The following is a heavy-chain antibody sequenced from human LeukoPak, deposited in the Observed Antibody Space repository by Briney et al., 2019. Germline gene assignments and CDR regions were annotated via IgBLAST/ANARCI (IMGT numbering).Heavy chain of an antibody. J-gene: IGHJ4*02. V-gene: IGHV3-30-3*02. CDR2: ISYDGSNK. Sequence: PGRSLRLSCAASGFTFSSYAMHWVRQAPGKGLEWVAVISYDGSNKYYADSVKGRFTISRDNSKNTLYLQMNSLRAEDTAVYYCAKRSNYYYGSGSYKDYWGQGTLVTVSS. CDR1: GFTFSSYA. D-gene: IGHD3-10*01. CDR3: AKRSNYYYGSGSYKDY.